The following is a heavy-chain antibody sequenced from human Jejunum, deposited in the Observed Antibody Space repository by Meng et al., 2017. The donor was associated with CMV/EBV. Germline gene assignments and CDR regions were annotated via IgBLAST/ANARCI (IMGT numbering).Heavy chain of an antibody. J-gene: IGHJ5*02. V-gene: IGHV1-69*02. CDR2: IIPILDIT. D-gene: IGHD2-15*01. CDR3: ARLTSPGSWETRNWFDP. Sequence: SCSSYTLIWMRQAPGQGFEWMGRIIPILDITSYSQKFQGRLTITADTLASASYLELTDLTSNDTAVYFCARLTSPGSWETRNWFDPWGQGTLVTVSS. CDR1: SCSSYT.